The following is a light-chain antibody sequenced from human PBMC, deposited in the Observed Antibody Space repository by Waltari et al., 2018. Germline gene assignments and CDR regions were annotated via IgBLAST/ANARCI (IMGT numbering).Light chain of an antibody. Sequence: EIVLTQSPVTLSLSLRERATLPFRASQAVSTSLAWYQQKPGQAPRLLIYDASNRATGIPARFSGSGSGTDFTLTISSLEPEDFAVYYCQQRYNWPPVLTFGGGTKVEIK. J-gene: IGKJ4*01. CDR2: DAS. V-gene: IGKV3-11*01. CDR3: QQRYNWPPVLT. CDR1: QAVSTS.